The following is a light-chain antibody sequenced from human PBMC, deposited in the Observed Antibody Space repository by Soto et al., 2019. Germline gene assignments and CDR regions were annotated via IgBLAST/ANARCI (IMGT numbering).Light chain of an antibody. CDR2: EVS. CDR1: SSDVGGYNY. J-gene: IGLJ1*01. Sequence: QSVPTQPPSASGSPGQSVTISCTGTSSDVGGYNYVSWYQQHPGKAPNLMIYEVSNRPSGVSNRFSGSKSGNTASLTISGLQAEDEADYYCSAYTSSTFFGTGTKVTVL. V-gene: IGLV2-14*01. CDR3: SAYTSSTF.